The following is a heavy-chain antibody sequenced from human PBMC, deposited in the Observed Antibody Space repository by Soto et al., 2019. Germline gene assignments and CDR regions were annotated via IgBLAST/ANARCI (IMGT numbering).Heavy chain of an antibody. CDR2: MNPNSGNT. V-gene: IGHV1-8*02. D-gene: IGHD2-8*01. J-gene: IGHJ3*02. CDR3: ARRMGTSDAFDI. Sequence: ASVKVSCKASGYTFTSYDINRVRQATGQGLEWMGWMNPNSGNTGYAQKFQGRVTMTRNTSISTAYMELSSLRSEDTAVYYCARRMGTSDAFDIWGQGTIVTVSS. CDR1: GYTFTSYD.